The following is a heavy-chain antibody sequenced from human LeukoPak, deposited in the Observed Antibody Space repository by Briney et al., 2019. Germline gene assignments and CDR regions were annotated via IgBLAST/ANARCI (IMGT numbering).Heavy chain of an antibody. CDR1: GDSISSSSYY. CDR3: ARRGSTSSDFYFDY. Sequence: SETLSLTCSVSGDSISSSSYYWGWIRQPPGKGLEWIGSIYYNGNIYYNPSLKSRVTISVDTSKSQVSLKLSSVTAADTAVYYCARRGSTSSDFYFDYWGQGTLVTVSS. J-gene: IGHJ4*02. CDR2: IYYNGNI. V-gene: IGHV4-39*01. D-gene: IGHD6-6*01.